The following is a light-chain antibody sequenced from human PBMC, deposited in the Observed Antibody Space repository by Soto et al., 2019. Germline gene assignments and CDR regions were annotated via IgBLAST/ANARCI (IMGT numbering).Light chain of an antibody. CDR2: DVS. Sequence: ALTQPASVSGSPGQSITISCTGTSSDVGGYNYVSWYQQHPGKAPKLMIYDVSNRPSGVSNRFSGSKSGNTASLTISGLQAEDEADYYCSSYTSSSTLEGVFGTGTKVTVL. CDR1: SSDVGGYNY. V-gene: IGLV2-14*01. CDR3: SSYTSSSTLEGV. J-gene: IGLJ1*01.